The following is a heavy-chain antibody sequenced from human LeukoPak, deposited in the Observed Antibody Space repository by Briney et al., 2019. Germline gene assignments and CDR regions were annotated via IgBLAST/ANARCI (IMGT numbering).Heavy chain of an antibody. V-gene: IGHV1-2*02. CDR3: ARDGGYGSGSYRVYYYYMDV. CDR2: INPNSGGT. D-gene: IGHD3-10*01. Sequence: ASVKVSCKASGYTFTGYYMHWVRQAPGQGLEWMGWINPNSGGTNYAQKFRGRVSMTRDTSISTAYMELSRLRSDDTAVYYCARDGGYGSGSYRVYYYYMDVWGKGTTVTVSS. CDR1: GYTFTGYY. J-gene: IGHJ6*03.